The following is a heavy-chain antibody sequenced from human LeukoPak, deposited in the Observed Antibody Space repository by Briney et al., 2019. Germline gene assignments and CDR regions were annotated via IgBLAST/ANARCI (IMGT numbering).Heavy chain of an antibody. Sequence: PSETLSLTCTVSGGSISSYYWSWIRQPAGKGLEWIGRIYTSGSTNYNPSLKSRVTMSVDTSKNQFSLKLSSVTAADTALYYCARGGITIFGVVLPPDYWGQGTLVTVSS. CDR3: ARGGITIFGVVLPPDY. CDR1: GGSISSYY. V-gene: IGHV4-4*07. J-gene: IGHJ4*02. D-gene: IGHD3-3*01. CDR2: IYTSGST.